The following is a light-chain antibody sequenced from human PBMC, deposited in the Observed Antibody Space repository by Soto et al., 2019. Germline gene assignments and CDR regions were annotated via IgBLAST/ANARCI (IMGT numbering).Light chain of an antibody. CDR3: SSYTSSSTPYD. J-gene: IGLJ1*01. V-gene: IGLV2-14*01. Sequence: QSALTQPASVSGSPGQSITISCTGTSSDVGAYNYVSWYQQHPGTAPKLMIYDVSNRPSGVPNRFSGSKYGNTASLTISGLQAEDEADYYCSSYTSSSTPYDFGSGTKVTVL. CDR1: SSDVGAYNY. CDR2: DVS.